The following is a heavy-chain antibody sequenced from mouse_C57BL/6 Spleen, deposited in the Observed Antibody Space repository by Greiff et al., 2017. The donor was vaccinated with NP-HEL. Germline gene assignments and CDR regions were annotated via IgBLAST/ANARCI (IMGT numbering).Heavy chain of an antibody. CDR2: IYPSDSET. D-gene: IGHD1-1*01. CDR1: GYTFTSYW. J-gene: IGHJ2*01. CDR3: ARRGVATNYFDY. V-gene: IGHV1-61*01. Sequence: QVQLQQPGAELVRPGSSVKLSCKASGYTFTSYWMDWVKQRPGQGLEWIGNIYPSDSETHYNQKFKDKATLTVDKSSSTAYMQLSSLTSEDSAVYYCARRGVATNYFDYWGQGTTLTVSS.